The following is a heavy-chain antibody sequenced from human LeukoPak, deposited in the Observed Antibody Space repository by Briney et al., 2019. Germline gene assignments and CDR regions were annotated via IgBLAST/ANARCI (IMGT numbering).Heavy chain of an antibody. D-gene: IGHD3-16*02. CDR3: VKGTYRLPVPGDSLDI. J-gene: IGHJ3*02. CDR2: ISSNGGST. V-gene: IGHV3-64D*09. CDR1: GFTFSIYA. Sequence: GESLKISCSASGFTFSIYAMHWVRQAPGKGLEYVSTISSNGGSTFYADSVRGRFTISRDTSKSTLYLQMSSLRAEDTAVYYCVKGTYRLPVPGDSLDIWGQGTMVTVSS.